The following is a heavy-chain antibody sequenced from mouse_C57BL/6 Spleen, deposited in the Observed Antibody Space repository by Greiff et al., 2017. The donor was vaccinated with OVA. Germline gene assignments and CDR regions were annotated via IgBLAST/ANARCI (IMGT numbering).Heavy chain of an antibody. J-gene: IGHJ3*01. CDR1: GFSLSTSGMG. CDR2: IYWDDDK. D-gene: IGHD1-1*01. V-gene: IGHV8-12*01. Sequence: QVQLQQSGPGILQSSQTLSLTCSFSGFSLSTSGMGVSWIRQPSGKGLEWLAHIYWDDDKRYNPSLKSRLTISKDTSRNQVFLKITSVDTADTATYYCARSPPYYGSSYVFAYWGQGTLVTVSA. CDR3: ARSPPYYGSSYVFAY.